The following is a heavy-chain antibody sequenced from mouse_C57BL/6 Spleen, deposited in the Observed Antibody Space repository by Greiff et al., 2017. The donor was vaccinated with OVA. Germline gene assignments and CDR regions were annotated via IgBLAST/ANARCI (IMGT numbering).Heavy chain of an antibody. V-gene: IGHV1-18*01. J-gene: IGHJ4*01. CDR3: ARRHYGSSYSYAMDY. Sequence: VQLQQSGPELVKPGASVKIPCKASGYTFTDYNMDWVKQSHGKSLEWIGDINPNNGGTIYNQKFKGKATLTVDKSSSTAYMELRSLTSEDTAVYYGARRHYGSSYSYAMDYWGQGTSVTVSS. CDR1: GYTFTDYN. CDR2: INPNNGGT. D-gene: IGHD1-1*01.